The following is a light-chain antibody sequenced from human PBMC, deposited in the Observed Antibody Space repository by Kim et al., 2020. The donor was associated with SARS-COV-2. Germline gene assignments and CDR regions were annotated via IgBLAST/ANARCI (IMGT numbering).Light chain of an antibody. CDR2: WAS. CDR3: QQYYSAPQT. Sequence: ATINCKSSQSVLSSSKNMYFLAWYKQKPGQPPKLLIYWASTRESGVSHRFSGSGSGTDFTLTISSLQAEDLAVYYCQQYYSAPQTFGQGPTVDIK. J-gene: IGKJ1*01. CDR1: QSVLSSSKNMYF. V-gene: IGKV4-1*01.